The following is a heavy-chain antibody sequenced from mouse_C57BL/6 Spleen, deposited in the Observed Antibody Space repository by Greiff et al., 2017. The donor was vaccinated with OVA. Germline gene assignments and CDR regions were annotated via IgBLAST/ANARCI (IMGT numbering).Heavy chain of an antibody. CDR3: ARYLGGNYDYYAMDY. D-gene: IGHD2-1*01. CDR2: ISYSGST. V-gene: IGHV3-8*01. J-gene: IGHJ4*01. Sequence: EVKLMESGPGLAKPSQTLSLTCSVTGYSITSDYWNWIRKFPGNKLEYMGYISYSGSTYYNPSLKSRISITRDTSKNQYYLQLNSVTTEDTATYYCARYLGGNYDYYAMDYWGQGTSVTVSS. CDR1: GYSITSDY.